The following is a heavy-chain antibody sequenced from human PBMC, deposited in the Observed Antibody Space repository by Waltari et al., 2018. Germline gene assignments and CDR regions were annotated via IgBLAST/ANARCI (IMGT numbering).Heavy chain of an antibody. CDR3: ARASRPPGIAAAGSLDYFDY. D-gene: IGHD6-13*01. CDR1: GGTFSSYT. Sequence: QVQLVQSGAEVKKPGSSVKVSCKASGGTFSSYTISWVRQAPGQGLEWMGRISPILGIANYAQKFQGRVTITADKPTSTAYMELSSLRSEDTAVYYCARASRPPGIAAAGSLDYFDYWGQGTLVTVSS. J-gene: IGHJ4*02. V-gene: IGHV1-69*02. CDR2: ISPILGIA.